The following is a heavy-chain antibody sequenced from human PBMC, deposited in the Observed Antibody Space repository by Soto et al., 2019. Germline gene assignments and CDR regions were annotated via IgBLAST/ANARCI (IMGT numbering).Heavy chain of an antibody. V-gene: IGHV3-21*01. CDR1: GFTFSSYS. Sequence: DVQLVESGGGLVKPGASLRLSCAASGFTFSSYSMNWVRQAPGKGLEWVSAISGSSSHIYYADSLKGRFTISRDNAKNSLYLQMNCLRAEDTAVYYCARDCSSTSCYDYYGMDVWGQGTTVTVSS. CDR2: ISGSSSHI. D-gene: IGHD2-2*01. J-gene: IGHJ6*02. CDR3: ARDCSSTSCYDYYGMDV.